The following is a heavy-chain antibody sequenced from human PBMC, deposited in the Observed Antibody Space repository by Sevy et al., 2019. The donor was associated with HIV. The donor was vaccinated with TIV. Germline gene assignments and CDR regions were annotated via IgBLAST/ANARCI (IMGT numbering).Heavy chain of an antibody. D-gene: IGHD3-10*01. V-gene: IGHV3-23*01. CDR1: GFTFTNYA. J-gene: IGHJ4*02. CDR2: ISDSGDTT. Sequence: GGCLRLSCAASGFTFTNYAMNWVRQAPGKGLEWVSGISDSGDTTHYAESVKGRFTISRDNSKNTVSLQMSSLRVEDTAIYYCAKLPSAVMFREKGYWGQGTRVTVSS. CDR3: AKLPSAVMFREKGY.